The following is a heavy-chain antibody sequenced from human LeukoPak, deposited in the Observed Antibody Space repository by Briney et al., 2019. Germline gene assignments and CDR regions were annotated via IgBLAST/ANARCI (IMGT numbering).Heavy chain of an antibody. V-gene: IGHV3-30*18. J-gene: IGHJ6*02. Sequence: GRSLRLSCAASGFTFSSYGMHWVSQAPGKGLEWVAVISYDGSNKYYADSVKGRFTISRDNSKNTLYLQMNSLRAEDTAVYYCAKDLSSGDYYGMDVWGQGTTVTVSS. CDR2: ISYDGSNK. CDR3: AKDLSSGDYYGMDV. D-gene: IGHD6-6*01. CDR1: GFTFSSYG.